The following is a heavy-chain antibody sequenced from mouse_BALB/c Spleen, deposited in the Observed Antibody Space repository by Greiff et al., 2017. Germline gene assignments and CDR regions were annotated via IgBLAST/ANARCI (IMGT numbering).Heavy chain of an antibody. Sequence: QVQLQQSGAELAKPGASVKMSCKASGYTFTSYWMHWVKQRPGQGLEWIGYINPSTGYTEYNQKFKDKATLTADKSSSTAYMQLSSLTSEDSAVYYCARPTMITGDYWGQGTTLTVSS. CDR1: GYTFTSYW. CDR2: INPSTGYT. V-gene: IGHV1-7*01. J-gene: IGHJ2*01. CDR3: ARPTMITGDY. D-gene: IGHD2-4*01.